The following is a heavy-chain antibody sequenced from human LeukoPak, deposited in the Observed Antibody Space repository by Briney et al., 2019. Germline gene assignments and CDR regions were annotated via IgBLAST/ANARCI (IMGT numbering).Heavy chain of an antibody. V-gene: IGHV3-48*03. Sequence: TGGSLRLSCAASGFTFSSYEMNWVRQAPGKGLEWVSYISSSGGTIYYADSVKGRFTISRDNAKNSLYLQMNSLRAEDTAVYYCARINWNGNFDYWGQGTLVTVSS. CDR2: ISSSGGTI. J-gene: IGHJ4*02. CDR3: ARINWNGNFDY. CDR1: GFTFSSYE. D-gene: IGHD1-1*01.